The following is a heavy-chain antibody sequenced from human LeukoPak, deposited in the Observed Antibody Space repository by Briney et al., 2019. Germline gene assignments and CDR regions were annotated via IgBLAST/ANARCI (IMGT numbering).Heavy chain of an antibody. D-gene: IGHD6-19*01. CDR3: ASSPGWLVHITAFDY. V-gene: IGHV4-61*01. CDR1: GDSVSSSSFY. CDR2: IYYSGST. J-gene: IGHJ4*02. Sequence: PSETLSLTCTVSGDSVSSSSFYWGWIRQPPGKGLEWIGYIYYSGSTNYNPSLKSRVTISVDTSKNQFSLKLSSVTAADTAVYYCASSPGWLVHITAFDYWGQGTLVTVSS.